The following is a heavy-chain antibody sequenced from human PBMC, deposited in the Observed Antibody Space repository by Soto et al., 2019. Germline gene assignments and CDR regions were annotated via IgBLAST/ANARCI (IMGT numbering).Heavy chain of an antibody. D-gene: IGHD3-3*01. CDR1: GYTFTSYD. V-gene: IGHV1-8*01. Sequence: QVQLVQSGAEVKKPGASVKVSCKASGYTFTSYDINWVRQATGQGLEWMGWMNPNSGNTGYAQKLQGRVTMTRNTSISTAYMELSSLRSEDTAVYYCARFRGITIFGLPKGLRAFDIWGQGTMVTVSS. J-gene: IGHJ3*02. CDR3: ARFRGITIFGLPKGLRAFDI. CDR2: MNPNSGNT.